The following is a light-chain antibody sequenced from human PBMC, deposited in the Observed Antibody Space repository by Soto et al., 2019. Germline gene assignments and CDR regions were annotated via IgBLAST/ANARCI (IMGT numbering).Light chain of an antibody. CDR1: SSNIGSNS. J-gene: IGLJ2*01. CDR3: AAWDGSLRALL. V-gene: IGLV1-47*01. Sequence: QSVLTQPPSASGTPGQRVTISCSGNSSNIGSNSVYWYQQLPGTAPKLLIYRDNQRPSGVPDRFSGSKSGTSASLAISGLRSEDEADYHCAAWDGSLRALLFGGGTQLTVL. CDR2: RDN.